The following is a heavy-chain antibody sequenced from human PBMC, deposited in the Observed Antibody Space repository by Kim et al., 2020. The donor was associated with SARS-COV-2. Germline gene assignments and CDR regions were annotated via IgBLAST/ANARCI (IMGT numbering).Heavy chain of an antibody. V-gene: IGHV3-7*03. CDR2: MKQDGSEK. J-gene: IGHJ4*02. Sequence: RGSLRLSCAASGFSFSSYWMTWVRQAPGKGLEWVASMKQDGSEKYYVDSVKGRFTISRDNAKNSLYLQMNSLRDEDTAVYYCGQRAFDYWGQGTLVAVSS. CDR3: GQRAFDY. CDR1: GFSFSSYW. D-gene: IGHD6-25*01.